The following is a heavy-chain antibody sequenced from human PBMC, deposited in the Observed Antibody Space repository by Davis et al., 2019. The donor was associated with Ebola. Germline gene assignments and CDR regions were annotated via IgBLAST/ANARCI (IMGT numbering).Heavy chain of an antibody. CDR3: GKSDRYDPGGYVNS. V-gene: IGHV3-23*01. CDR1: GFSFSSFA. Sequence: PGGSLRLSCAASGFSFSSFAMSWVRQSPGKGLEWVAIIGGSAGSTYYADPVKGRFTLSRDNSRNMLFLQMNSLRVEDTAVYYCGKSDRYDPGGYVNSWGQGTRVTVSS. D-gene: IGHD3-22*01. CDR2: IGGSAGST. J-gene: IGHJ4*02.